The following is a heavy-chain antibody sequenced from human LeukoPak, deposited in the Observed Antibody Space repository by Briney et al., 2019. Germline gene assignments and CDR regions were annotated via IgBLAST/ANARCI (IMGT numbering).Heavy chain of an antibody. V-gene: IGHV3-23*01. CDR3: AKGRSKAAAGNPFDY. CDR2: ISATGGST. Sequence: PGGSLRLSCSVSGFTFSSYAMSWVRQAPGKGLEWVSVISATGGSTYYADSVKGRFTISRDNSKNTLFLQMNSLRAEDTAVYYCAKGRSKAAAGNPFDYWGQGTPVTVSS. D-gene: IGHD6-13*01. J-gene: IGHJ4*02. CDR1: GFTFSSYA.